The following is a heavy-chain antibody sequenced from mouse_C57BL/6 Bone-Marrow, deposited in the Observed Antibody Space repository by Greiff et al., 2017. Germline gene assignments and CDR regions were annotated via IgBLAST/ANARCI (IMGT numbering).Heavy chain of an antibody. CDR3: ARASIRPY. CDR1: GFTFSDYY. D-gene: IGHD1-2*01. V-gene: IGHV5-16*01. J-gene: IGHJ3*01. Sequence: EVQVVESEGGLVQPGSSMKLSCTASGFTFSDYYMAWVRQVPEKGLEWVANINYDGSSTYYLDSLKSRFIISRDNAKTILYLQMSSLKSEDTATYYCARASIRPYWGQGTLVTVSA. CDR2: INYDGSST.